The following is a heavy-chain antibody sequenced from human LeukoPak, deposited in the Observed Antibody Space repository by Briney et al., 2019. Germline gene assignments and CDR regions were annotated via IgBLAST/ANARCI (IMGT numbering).Heavy chain of an antibody. CDR3: ARTYYDFWSGYYTGPFDY. V-gene: IGHV5-51*01. CDR2: IYPGDSDT. Sequence: GESLKISCKGSGYSFTSYWIGWVRQMPGKGLEWMGIIYPGDSDTRYSPSFQGQVTISADKSISTAYLQWSSLKASDTAMYYCARTYYDFWSGYYTGPFDYWGQETLVTVSS. J-gene: IGHJ4*02. CDR1: GYSFTSYW. D-gene: IGHD3-3*01.